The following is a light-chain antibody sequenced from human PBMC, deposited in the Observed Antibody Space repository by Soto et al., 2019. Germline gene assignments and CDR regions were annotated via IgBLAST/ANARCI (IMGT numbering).Light chain of an antibody. CDR3: QQYNTYSWT. J-gene: IGKJ1*01. CDR2: KAS. V-gene: IGKV1-5*03. CDR1: ESISDL. Sequence: DIQMAQSPSTLSASVEDRVTITCRASESISDLVAWYQQKPGEAPKLLIYKASTLKSGVPSRFSGSGSGTEFTLTISSLQPDDFATYYCQQYNTYSWTFGQGTKVDI.